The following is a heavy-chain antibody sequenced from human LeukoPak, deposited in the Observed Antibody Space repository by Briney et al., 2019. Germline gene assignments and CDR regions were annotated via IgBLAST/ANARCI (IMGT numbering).Heavy chain of an antibody. CDR3: AKDSYPVDTAIGY. J-gene: IGHJ4*02. V-gene: IGHV3-23*01. CDR2: ISGSGGST. Sequence: GGSLRLSCAASGFTFSSYAMSWVRQAPGKGLEWVSAISGSGGSTYYADSVKGRFTISRDNSKNTLYLQMNSLRAEDMAVYYCAKDSYPVDTAIGYWGQGTLVTVSS. CDR1: GFTFSSYA. D-gene: IGHD5-18*01.